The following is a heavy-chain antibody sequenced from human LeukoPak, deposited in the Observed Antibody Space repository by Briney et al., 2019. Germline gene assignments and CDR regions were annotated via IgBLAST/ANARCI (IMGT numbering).Heavy chain of an antibody. CDR3: ARGSVLLWFGELSD. CDR1: GGSFSGYY. V-gene: IGHV4-34*01. CDR2: INHSGST. J-gene: IGHJ4*02. Sequence: SETLSLTCAVYGGSFSGYYWSWIRQPPGKGLEWIGEINHSGSTNYNPSLKSRVTISVDTSKNQFSLKLSSVTAADTAVYYCARGSVLLWFGELSDWDQGTLVTVSS. D-gene: IGHD3-10*01.